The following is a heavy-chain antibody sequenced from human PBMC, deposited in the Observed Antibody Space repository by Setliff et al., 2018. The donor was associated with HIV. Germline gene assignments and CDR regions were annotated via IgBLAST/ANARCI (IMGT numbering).Heavy chain of an antibody. CDR1: GFTFSNAW. Sequence: GGSLRLSCAASGFTFSNAWMSWVRQAPGKGLEWVGRIKSKTDGGTIDYAAPVKGRFTISRDNSNNTLYLQMNSLRAEDTAVYYCAKSGYCGSSTCRNYFYYMDVWGKGTTVTVSS. J-gene: IGHJ6*03. V-gene: IGHV3-15*05. D-gene: IGHD2-2*01. CDR2: IKSKTDGGTI. CDR3: AKSGYCGSSTCRNYFYYMDV.